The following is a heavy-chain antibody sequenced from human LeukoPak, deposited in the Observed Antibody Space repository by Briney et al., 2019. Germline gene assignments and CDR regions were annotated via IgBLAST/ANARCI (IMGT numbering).Heavy chain of an antibody. Sequence: GGSLRLSCAASGFTFSSYWMSWVRQAPGKGLEWVAFIRYDGSNKYYADSVKGRFTISRDNSKNTLYLQMNSLRAEDTAVYYCAKAIGPYGSGTLTLFDYWGQGTLVTVSS. CDR3: AKAIGPYGSGTLTLFDY. CDR1: GFTFSSYW. D-gene: IGHD3-10*01. V-gene: IGHV3-30*02. CDR2: IRYDGSNK. J-gene: IGHJ4*02.